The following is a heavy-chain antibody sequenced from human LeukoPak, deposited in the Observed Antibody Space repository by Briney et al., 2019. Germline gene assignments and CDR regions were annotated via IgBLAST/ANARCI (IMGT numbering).Heavy chain of an antibody. V-gene: IGHV1-2*02. CDR1: GYTFTDYY. D-gene: IGHD6-19*01. CDR3: ARDWGVWSSDI. J-gene: IGHJ3*02. Sequence: ASVKVSCKASGYTFTDYYIHWVRQAPGQGLEWMAWMNPDRGDTNNAQKFQGRVTMSRDTSISTVYMELSRLRPDDTAVYYCARDWGVWSSDIWGQGTTVTVSS. CDR2: MNPDRGDT.